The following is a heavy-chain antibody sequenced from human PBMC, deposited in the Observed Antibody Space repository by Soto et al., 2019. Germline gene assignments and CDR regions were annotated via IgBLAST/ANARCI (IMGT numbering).Heavy chain of an antibody. J-gene: IGHJ4*02. V-gene: IGHV3-7*05. CDR1: GLPFSNYW. Sequence: EVQLVVSGGGLVQPGGSLRLSCAATGLPFSNYWMSWVRQAPGKGLEWVANIKQDGSEEYYVDSVKGRFTISRDNAKSSLYLQMNSRRAEDTAVYYCAREFRGSRGLDYYFDYWVQGTLVTVSS. D-gene: IGHD1-26*01. CDR2: IKQDGSEE. CDR3: AREFRGSRGLDYYFDY.